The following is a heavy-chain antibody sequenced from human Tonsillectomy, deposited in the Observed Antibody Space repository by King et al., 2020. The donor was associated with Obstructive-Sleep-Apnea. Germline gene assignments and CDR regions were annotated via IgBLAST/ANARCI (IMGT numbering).Heavy chain of an antibody. Sequence: TLKESGPTLVKPPQTLTLTCTFSGFSLSTSGVGVGWIRQPPGKALEWLALIYWDDDERYSPSLKSRLTITKDTSKNQVVLTMTNMDPVDTATYYCAHATLQWPLDYWGQGTLVTVSS. CDR3: AHATLQWPLDY. CDR2: IYWDDDE. CDR1: GFSLSTSGVG. V-gene: IGHV2-5*02. D-gene: IGHD6-19*01. J-gene: IGHJ4*02.